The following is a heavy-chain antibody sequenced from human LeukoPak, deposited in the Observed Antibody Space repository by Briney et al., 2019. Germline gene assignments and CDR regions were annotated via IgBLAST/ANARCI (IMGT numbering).Heavy chain of an antibody. CDR3: ARLKGYSSGWYPSYYFDY. CDR2: IYYSGNT. CDR1: GGPISSSY. D-gene: IGHD6-19*01. V-gene: IGHV4-59*08. J-gene: IGHJ4*02. Sequence: SETLSLTCAVSGGPISSSYWSWIRQPPGKGLEWIGFIYYSGNTNYNPSLKSRVIISVDTSKNQFSLKLSSVTAADTAVYYCARLKGYSSGWYPSYYFDYWGQGTLVTVSS.